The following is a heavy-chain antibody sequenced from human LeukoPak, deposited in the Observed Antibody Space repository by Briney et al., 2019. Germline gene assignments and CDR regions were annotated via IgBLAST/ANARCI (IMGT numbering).Heavy chain of an antibody. J-gene: IGHJ4*02. CDR1: GFTFSSYW. Sequence: GGSLRLSCAASGFTFSSYWLHWVRQAPGQGLVWVSRTDTEGTSTHYADSVKGRFTVSRDNAKNTIYLQMNSLRAEDTAVYYCARDSYNNVDYWGQGTLVTVSS. CDR2: TDTEGTST. V-gene: IGHV3-74*01. D-gene: IGHD5-24*01. CDR3: ARDSYNNVDY.